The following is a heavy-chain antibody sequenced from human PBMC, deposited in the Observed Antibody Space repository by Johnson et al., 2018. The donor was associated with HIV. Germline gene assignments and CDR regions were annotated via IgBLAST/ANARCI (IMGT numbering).Heavy chain of an antibody. CDR3: ARDRTGVAFDI. J-gene: IGHJ3*02. Sequence: MQLVESGGGVVQPGRSLRLSCAASGFTFSSYGMHWVRQAPGKGLEWVAVISYDGSDKYYAASVKGRFTISRDSSKNTLYLQMNSLRAEDTALYYCARDRTGVAFDIWGQGTMVTVSS. D-gene: IGHD3-10*01. CDR1: GFTFSSYG. CDR2: ISYDGSDK. V-gene: IGHV3-30*19.